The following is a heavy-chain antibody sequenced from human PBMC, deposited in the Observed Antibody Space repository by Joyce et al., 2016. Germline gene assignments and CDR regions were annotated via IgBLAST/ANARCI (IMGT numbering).Heavy chain of an antibody. J-gene: IGHJ6*02. D-gene: IGHD3-3*01. CDR2: IKSKSEGGTT. CDR3: ATSDFWGGYSIDYYYSGLDV. CDR1: GFTFNNAW. Sequence: EVQLVESGGGLVRPGGSLRPSCAAPGFTFNNAWMYRVRQAQGKELEWLGRIKSKSEGGTTDYAAPVKGIFIILRDDSKNTLYLEMNSLKTEDTAVYFCATSDFWGGYSIDYYYSGLDVWGQGTTVSVFS. V-gene: IGHV3-15*01.